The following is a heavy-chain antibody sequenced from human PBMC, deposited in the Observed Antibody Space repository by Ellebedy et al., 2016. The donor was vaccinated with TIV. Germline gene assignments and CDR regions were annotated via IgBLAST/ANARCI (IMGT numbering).Heavy chain of an antibody. CDR2: IYSGGDT. CDR1: GFTVGNNY. V-gene: IGHV3-53*01. Sequence: PGGSLRLSCTASGFTVGNNYMNWLRQAPRKGLEWVSLIYSGGDTVYADSVKGRFTISRDSSKNTLYLQRNSLRAEDTAVYYCARDPPGIAASGPYKWGQGTLVTVSS. CDR3: ARDPPGIAASGPYK. J-gene: IGHJ4*02. D-gene: IGHD6-13*01.